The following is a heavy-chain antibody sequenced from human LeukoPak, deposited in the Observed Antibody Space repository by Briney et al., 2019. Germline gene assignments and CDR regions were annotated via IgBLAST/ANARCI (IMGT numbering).Heavy chain of an antibody. Sequence: ASVKVSCKASGYTFTGYYMHWVRQAPGQGLGWMGWINPNSGGTNYAQKFQGRVTMTRDTSISTAYMELSRLRSDDTAVYYCATGIVGATTSGIGCWGQGTLVTVSS. CDR2: INPNSGGT. V-gene: IGHV1-2*02. D-gene: IGHD1-26*01. CDR3: ATGIVGATTSGIGC. J-gene: IGHJ4*02. CDR1: GYTFTGYY.